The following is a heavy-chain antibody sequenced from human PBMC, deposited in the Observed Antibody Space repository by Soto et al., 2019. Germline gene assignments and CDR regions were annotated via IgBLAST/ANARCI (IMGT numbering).Heavy chain of an antibody. V-gene: IGHV5-51*01. CDR2: IYPGDSDT. Sequence: GESLKISCKGSGYSFTTYWIGWVRQMPGKGLEWMGIIYPGDSDTKYSPSFQGQVTISADKSINTAYLQWSSLQASDSAMYYCARVYSSGSDHWGQGTLVTVS. J-gene: IGHJ4*02. CDR3: ARVYSSGSDH. D-gene: IGHD6-19*01. CDR1: GYSFTTYW.